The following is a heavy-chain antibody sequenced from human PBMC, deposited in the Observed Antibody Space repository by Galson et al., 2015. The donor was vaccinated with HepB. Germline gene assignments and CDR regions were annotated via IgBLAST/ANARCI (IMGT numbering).Heavy chain of an antibody. D-gene: IGHD3-10*01. V-gene: IGHV3-48*01. CDR1: GFTFSSYS. CDR2: ISSSSSTI. J-gene: IGHJ4*02. Sequence: SLRLSCAASGFTFSSYSMNWVRQAPGKGLEWVSYISSSSSTIYYADSVKGRFTISRDNAKNSLYLQMNSLRAEDTAVYYCARELLWFGELYEVGFDYWGQGTLVTVSS. CDR3: ARELLWFGELYEVGFDY.